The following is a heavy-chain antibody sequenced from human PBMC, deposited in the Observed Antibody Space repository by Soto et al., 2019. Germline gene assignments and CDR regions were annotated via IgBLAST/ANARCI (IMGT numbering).Heavy chain of an antibody. D-gene: IGHD3-22*01. J-gene: IGHJ4*02. Sequence: EVLLLESGGGLTQPGGSLRLACAASGFSFSSYAMSWVRQAPPQGLEWVSSISTRGGRTYYAVSVKGRFSISRDNSANAVYLDMDNLRAEDTGIYYCANEFYYDASGQYSDLYFDSWGQGALVTVSS. V-gene: IGHV3-23*01. CDR3: ANEFYYDASGQYSDLYFDS. CDR2: ISTRGGRT. CDR1: GFSFSSYA.